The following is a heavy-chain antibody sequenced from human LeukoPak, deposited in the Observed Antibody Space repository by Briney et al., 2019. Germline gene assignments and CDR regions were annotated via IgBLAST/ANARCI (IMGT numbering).Heavy chain of an antibody. CDR2: ISGSGGST. Sequence: GGCLRLSRAASGFTFSSYAMSWVRQAPGKGLEWVSAISGSGGSTYYADSVKGRFTISRDNSKNTLYLQMNSLRAEDTAVYYCAKLSGWYSFVDYWGQGTLVTVSS. D-gene: IGHD6-19*01. J-gene: IGHJ4*02. CDR1: GFTFSSYA. CDR3: AKLSGWYSFVDY. V-gene: IGHV3-23*01.